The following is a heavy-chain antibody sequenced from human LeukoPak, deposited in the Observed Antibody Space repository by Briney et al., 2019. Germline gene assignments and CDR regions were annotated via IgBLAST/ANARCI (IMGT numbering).Heavy chain of an antibody. CDR2: TYYSGST. D-gene: IGHD2-15*01. J-gene: IGHJ4*02. CDR1: GGSISSSSYS. V-gene: IGHV4-39*01. CDR3: ARLEVVVVAATSDFDY. Sequence: SETLSLTCTVSGGSISSSSYSWGWIRHPPGKGLEWIGSTYYSGSTYYNPSLKSRVTISVDTSKNQFSLKLSSVTAADTAVYYCARLEVVVVAATSDFDYWGQGTLVTVSS.